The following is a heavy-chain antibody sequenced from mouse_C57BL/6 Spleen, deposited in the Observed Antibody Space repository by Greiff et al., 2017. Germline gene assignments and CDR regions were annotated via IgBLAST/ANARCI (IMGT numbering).Heavy chain of an antibody. CDR2: IHPNSGST. D-gene: IGHD3-2*01. J-gene: IGHJ4*01. CDR3: ASCRHQAMDY. CDR1: GYTFTSYW. V-gene: IGHV1-64*01. Sequence: QVQLKQPGAELVKPGASVKLSCKASGYTFTSYWMHWVKQRPGQGLEWIGMIHPNSGSTNYNEKFKSKATLSVDKSSSTAYMQLSSLTSEDSAVYYSASCRHQAMDYWGQGTSVTVSS.